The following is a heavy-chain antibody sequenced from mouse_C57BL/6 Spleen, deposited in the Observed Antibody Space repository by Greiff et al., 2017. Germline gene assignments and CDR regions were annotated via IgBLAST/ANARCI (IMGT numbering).Heavy chain of an antibody. CDR2: INPNNGGT. Sequence: EVQLQQSGPELVKPGASVKISCKASGYTFTDYYMNWVKQSHGKSLEWIGDINPNNGGTSYNQKFKGKATLTVDKSSSTAYMELRSLTSEDSAVYYCARYGYYYGSSRYFDVWGTGTTGTVSS. D-gene: IGHD1-1*01. CDR1: GYTFTDYY. CDR3: ARYGYYYGSSRYFDV. J-gene: IGHJ1*03. V-gene: IGHV1-26*01.